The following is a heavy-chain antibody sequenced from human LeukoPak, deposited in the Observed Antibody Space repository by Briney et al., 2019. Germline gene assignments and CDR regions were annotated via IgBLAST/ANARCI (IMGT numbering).Heavy chain of an antibody. CDR3: ARADILTSYWASGYYGMDV. Sequence: SETLSLTCTVSGGSISSYYWSWIRQPPGKGLEWRGYINYSGSTNYNPSLKSRVTISVDTSKNQFSLKLSSVTAADTAVYYCARADILTSYWASGYYGMDVWGQGTTVTVSS. CDR2: INYSGST. J-gene: IGHJ6*02. D-gene: IGHD3-9*01. V-gene: IGHV4-59*01. CDR1: GGSISSYY.